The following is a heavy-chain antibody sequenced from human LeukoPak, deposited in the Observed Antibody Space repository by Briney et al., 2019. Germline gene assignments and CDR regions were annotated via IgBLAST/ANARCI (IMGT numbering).Heavy chain of an antibody. Sequence: GASVKVSCKASGYTFTSYGISWVRQAPGQGLEWMGRINPNSGGTNYAQKFQGRVTMTRDTSISTAYMELSRLRSDDTAVYYCARDRDDFWSGYHSFDYWGQGTLVTVSS. V-gene: IGHV1-2*06. CDR1: GYTFTSYG. D-gene: IGHD3-3*01. CDR2: INPNSGGT. J-gene: IGHJ4*02. CDR3: ARDRDDFWSGYHSFDY.